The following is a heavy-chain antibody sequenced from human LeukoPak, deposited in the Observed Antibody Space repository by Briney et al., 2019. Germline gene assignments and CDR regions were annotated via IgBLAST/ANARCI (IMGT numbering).Heavy chain of an antibody. CDR1: GFTFSSYA. D-gene: IGHD3-22*01. Sequence: GRSLRLSCVASGFTFSSYAMHWVRQAPGKGLEWVAVISYDGSNKYYADSVKGRFTISRDNSKNTLYLQMNSLRAEDTAVYYCARAPGYYDSSGYFDYWGQGTLVTVSS. J-gene: IGHJ4*02. CDR2: ISYDGSNK. CDR3: ARAPGYYDSSGYFDY. V-gene: IGHV3-30-3*01.